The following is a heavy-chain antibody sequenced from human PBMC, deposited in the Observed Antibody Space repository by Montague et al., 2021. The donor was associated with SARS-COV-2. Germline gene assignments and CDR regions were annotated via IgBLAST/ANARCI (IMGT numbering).Heavy chain of an antibody. CDR2: TYYRSKWYN. V-gene: IGHV6-1*01. D-gene: IGHD4-11*01. J-gene: IGHJ4*02. CDR3: ARIPVGSNYYFDF. CDR1: GDRVSSNIAT. Sequence: CAISGDRVSSNIATWNWIRQSPSRGLEWLGRTYYRSKWYNDYAESVKSRITIDPDTSKHQFSLHLNSVTPEYTAVYYCARIPVGSNYYFDFWGQGTPVTVSS.